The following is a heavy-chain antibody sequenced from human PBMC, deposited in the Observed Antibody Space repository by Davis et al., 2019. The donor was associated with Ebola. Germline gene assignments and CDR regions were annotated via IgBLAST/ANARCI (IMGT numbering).Heavy chain of an antibody. J-gene: IGHJ4*02. Sequence: PSETLSLTCAVSGGTISSSNWWSWVGQPPGKGLEWIGEIYHSWSTNYNPSLKSRVTISVDTSKNQFSLKLRSVTAADTAVSHCARGRVCSSTSCYLDYWGQGTPVTVSS. CDR3: ARGRVCSSTSCYLDY. V-gene: IGHV4-4*02. D-gene: IGHD2-2*01. CDR1: GGTISSSNW. CDR2: IYHSWST.